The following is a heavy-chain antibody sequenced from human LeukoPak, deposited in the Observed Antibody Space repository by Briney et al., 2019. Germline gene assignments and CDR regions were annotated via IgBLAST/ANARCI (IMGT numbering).Heavy chain of an antibody. CDR1: GGTFGSYA. Sequence: SVKFFCKASGGTFGSYAISWVRQAPGQGLEWMGGIIPICGTANYAQKFQGRVTITADESTSTAYMELSSLRSEDTAVYYCARDGYSSSSFTPFDYWGQGTLVTVSS. CDR3: ARDGYSSSSFTPFDY. CDR2: IIPICGTA. D-gene: IGHD6-6*01. J-gene: IGHJ4*02. V-gene: IGHV1-69*13.